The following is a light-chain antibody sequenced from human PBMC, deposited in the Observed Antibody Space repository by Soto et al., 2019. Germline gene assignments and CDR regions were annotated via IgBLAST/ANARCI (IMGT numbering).Light chain of an antibody. J-gene: IGLJ1*01. CDR1: SSDVGGYNY. CDR2: GVN. Sequence: QSALTQPASVSGSPGQSITISCTGTSSDVGGYNYVSWYQQHPGKAPKLMIYGVNNRPSGVSNRFSGSKSDNTASLTISGLQAEDEADYYCNSYTSSSTGVFGTGTKLTVL. CDR3: NSYTSSSTGV. V-gene: IGLV2-14*01.